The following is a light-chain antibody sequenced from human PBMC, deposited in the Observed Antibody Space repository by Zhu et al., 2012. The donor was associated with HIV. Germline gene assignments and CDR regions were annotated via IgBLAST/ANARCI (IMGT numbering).Light chain of an antibody. CDR2: GAS. J-gene: IGKJ1*01. CDR3: QQYKYFNPGR. CDR1: QSISSTY. V-gene: IGKV3-20*01. Sequence: PGERATLSCRASQSISSTYLAWYQQKPGQAPRLLIYGASSRATGIPDRFSGSGSGTDFTLTISRLEPEDFAVYYCQQYKYFNPGRFGQGTKVEIK.